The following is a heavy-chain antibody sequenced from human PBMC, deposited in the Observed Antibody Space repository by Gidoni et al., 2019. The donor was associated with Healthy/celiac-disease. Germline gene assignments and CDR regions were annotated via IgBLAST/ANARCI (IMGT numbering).Heavy chain of an antibody. V-gene: IGHV4-31*03. Sequence: QVQLQESGPGLVKPSQTLSLTCTVSGGSISSGGYYWSWIRQHPGKGLEWIGYIYYSGSTYYNPSLKSRVTISVDTSKNQFSLKLSSVTAADTAVYYCARGKTWIQLWLRSDWFDPWGQGTLVTVSS. CDR1: GGSISSGGYY. J-gene: IGHJ5*02. D-gene: IGHD5-18*01. CDR2: IYYSGST. CDR3: ARGKTWIQLWLRSDWFDP.